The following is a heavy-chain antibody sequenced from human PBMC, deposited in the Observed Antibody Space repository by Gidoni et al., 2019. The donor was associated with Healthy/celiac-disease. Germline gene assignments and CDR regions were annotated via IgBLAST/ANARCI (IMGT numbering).Heavy chain of an antibody. Sequence: EVPLLESGGGLVPPGGSLILSFAASGFTFSSYAMSWVRQAPGKGLEWVSAISGSGGSTYYADSVKGRFTISRDNSKNTLYLQMNSLRAEDTAVYYCASRLGGRKFDPWGQGTLVTVSS. CDR2: ISGSGGST. CDR1: GFTFSSYA. J-gene: IGHJ5*02. V-gene: IGHV3-23*01. CDR3: ASRLGGRKFDP. D-gene: IGHD3-16*01.